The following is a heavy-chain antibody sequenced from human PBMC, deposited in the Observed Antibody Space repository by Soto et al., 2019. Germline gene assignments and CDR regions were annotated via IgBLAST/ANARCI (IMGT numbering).Heavy chain of an antibody. Sequence: QVQLVQSGAEVKKPGASVKVSCKASGYTFSSYGISWVRQAPGQWLEWMGWISAYNGNTNYAQKVQGRVTMTTDTSTSTGYMELRSLRSDDTAVYYGARVTGGEQQLAWWFDPWGQGTLVTVSS. V-gene: IGHV1-18*01. CDR2: ISAYNGNT. J-gene: IGHJ5*02. CDR3: ARVTGGEQQLAWWFDP. CDR1: GYTFSSYG. D-gene: IGHD6-13*01.